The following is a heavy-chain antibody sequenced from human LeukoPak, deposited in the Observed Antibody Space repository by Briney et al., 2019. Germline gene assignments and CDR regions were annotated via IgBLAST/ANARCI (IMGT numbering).Heavy chain of an antibody. CDR1: GGTFSSYA. CDR2: IIPIFGTA. CDR3: ARPHRAETTVVTPDAFDI. J-gene: IGHJ3*02. D-gene: IGHD4-23*01. V-gene: IGHV1-69*01. Sequence: ASVKVSCKASGGTFSSYAISWVRQAPGQGLEWMGGIIPIFGTANYAQKFQGRVTITADESTSTAYMELSSLRSEDTAVYYCARPHRAETTVVTPDAFDIWGQGTTVTVSS.